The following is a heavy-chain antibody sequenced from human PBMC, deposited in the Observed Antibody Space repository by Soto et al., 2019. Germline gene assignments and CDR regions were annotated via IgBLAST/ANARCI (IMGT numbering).Heavy chain of an antibody. CDR2: ISSGGAT. D-gene: IGHD2-8*02. CDR3: TRKTGGYYFFSY. CDR1: GTSISGDYW. V-gene: IGHV4-28*01. J-gene: IGHJ4*02. Sequence: QVQLQESGPGLVKPSATLSLTCAVSGTSISGDYWWGWIRQTPGKGLEWIGYISSGGATHYNPSLRSRLTMSVDTSRSQFSLKLSSVTAVDAALYYCTRKTGGYYFFSYWGRGTLVIVSS.